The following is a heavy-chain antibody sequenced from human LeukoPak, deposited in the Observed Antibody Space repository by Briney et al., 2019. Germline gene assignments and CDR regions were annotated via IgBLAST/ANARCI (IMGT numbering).Heavy chain of an antibody. V-gene: IGHV3-21*06. CDR2: ISSSSTYI. CDR1: GFTFSSYS. D-gene: IGHD3-10*01. J-gene: IGHJ6*02. Sequence: GGSLRLSCAASGFTFSSYSMNWVRQAPGKGLEWVSSISSSSTYIYYADSVKGRFTISRDNAKNSLYLQMNSLRAEDTAVYYCARALWSGPVYYGMDVWGQGTTVTVSS. CDR3: ARALWSGPVYYGMDV.